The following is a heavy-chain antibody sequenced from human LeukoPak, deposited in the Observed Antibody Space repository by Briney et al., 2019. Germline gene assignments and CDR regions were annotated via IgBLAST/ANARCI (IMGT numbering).Heavy chain of an antibody. D-gene: IGHD5-12*01. CDR2: INHSGST. Sequence: PSETLSLTCAMYGGSFSGYYWSWIRQPPGKGLEWIGQINHSGSTNYNPSLKSRVTISVDTSKNQFSLKLSSVTAADTAVYYCARGGLATINLARGPFDYWGQGTLVTVSS. CDR3: ARGGLATINLARGPFDY. J-gene: IGHJ4*02. V-gene: IGHV4-34*01. CDR1: GGSFSGYY.